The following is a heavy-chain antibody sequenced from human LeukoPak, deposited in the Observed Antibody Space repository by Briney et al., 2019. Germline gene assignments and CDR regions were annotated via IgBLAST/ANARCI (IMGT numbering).Heavy chain of an antibody. V-gene: IGHV6-1*01. D-gene: IGHD6-13*01. CDR1: GDSVSSNSAA. J-gene: IGHJ4*02. Sequence: SQTLSLTCAISGDSVSSNSAAWNWIRQSPPRGLEWLGRTYYRSKWYNDYAVSVKSRITINPDTSKNQFSLQLNSVTPEDTAVYYCAREGAFLSWTLDYWGQGTLVTVSS. CDR3: AREGAFLSWTLDY. CDR2: TYYRSKWYN.